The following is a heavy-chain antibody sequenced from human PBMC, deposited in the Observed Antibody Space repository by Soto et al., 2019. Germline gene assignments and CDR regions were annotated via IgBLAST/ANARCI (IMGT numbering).Heavy chain of an antibody. V-gene: IGHV3-48*03. CDR1: GMTFSNYE. CDR2: ISGSGGTI. Sequence: PAGSLRLSCAASGMTFSNYEMNWVRQAPGKGLEWVSYISGSGGTIYYADSVKGRFIIARDNAKNSLYLQMNSLRAEDTAVFYCARYCSGGCSCYDGNMDVWGQGTTVTVSS. J-gene: IGHJ6*02. D-gene: IGHD2-15*01. CDR3: ARYCSGGCSCYDGNMDV.